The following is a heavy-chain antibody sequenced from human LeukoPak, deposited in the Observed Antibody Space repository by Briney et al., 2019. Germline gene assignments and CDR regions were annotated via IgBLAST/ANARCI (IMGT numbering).Heavy chain of an antibody. V-gene: IGHV3-21*01. CDR2: IGSSSSYI. D-gene: IGHD3-10*02. CDR3: AELGITMIGGV. CDR1: GFTFSSYS. Sequence: GGSLRLSCAASGFTFSSYSMNWVRQAPGKGLEWVSSIGSSSSYIYYEDSVKGRLTISRDNAKNSLYLQMNSLRAEDTAVYYCAELGITMIGGVWGKGTTVTISS. J-gene: IGHJ6*04.